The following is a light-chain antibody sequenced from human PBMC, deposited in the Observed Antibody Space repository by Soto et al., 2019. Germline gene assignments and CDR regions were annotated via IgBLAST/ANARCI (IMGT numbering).Light chain of an antibody. V-gene: IGLV2-23*01. Sequence: QSVLTQPASVSGSPAQSITISCTGTSSDVGSYNLVAWYQQRPGQPPKLIIYEGNKRPSGVSNRVSASKSANTASLTISGLQAEDEADYYCCSYAGSSTVYVFGTGTKVTLL. CDR1: SSDVGSYNL. CDR2: EGN. CDR3: CSYAGSSTVYV. J-gene: IGLJ1*01.